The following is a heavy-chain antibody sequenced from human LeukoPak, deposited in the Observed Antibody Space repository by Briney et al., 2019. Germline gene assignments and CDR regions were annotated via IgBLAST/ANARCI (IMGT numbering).Heavy chain of an antibody. J-gene: IGHJ6*03. CDR1: GFTFDDYA. Sequence: GGSLRLSCAASGFTFDDYAMRWVRQAPGKGLEWVSLISWDGGSTYYADSVKGRFTISSANSKNSLYRQMYRPSAEDTALYYCAKGYCSGGSCYSGNYMDVWGKGTPVTVSS. CDR3: AKGYCSGGSCYSGNYMDV. V-gene: IGHV3-43D*03. D-gene: IGHD2-15*01. CDR2: ISWDGGST.